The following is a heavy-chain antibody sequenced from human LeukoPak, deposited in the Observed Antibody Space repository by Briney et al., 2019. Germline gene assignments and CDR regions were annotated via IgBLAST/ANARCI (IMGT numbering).Heavy chain of an antibody. D-gene: IGHD3-10*01. CDR2: ISAYNGNT. CDR1: GGTFSSYA. Sequence: VKVSCKASGGTFSSYAISWVRQAPGQGLEWMGWISAYNGNTNYAQKLQGRVTMTTDTSTSTAYMELRSLRSDDTAVYYCAREGRFGELVTPWGQGTLVTVSS. V-gene: IGHV1-18*01. J-gene: IGHJ5*02. CDR3: AREGRFGELVTP.